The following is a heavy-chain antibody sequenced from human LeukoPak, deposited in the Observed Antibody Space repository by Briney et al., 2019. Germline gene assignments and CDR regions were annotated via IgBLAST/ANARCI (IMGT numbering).Heavy chain of an antibody. Sequence: SETLSLTCTVSGGSISSYYWSWIRQPPGKGLEWIGYIYYSGSTNYNPSLKSRVTISVDTSKNQFSLKLSSVTAADTAVYYCARALGFGELLGDDAFDIWGQGTMVTVSS. CDR2: IYYSGST. J-gene: IGHJ3*02. D-gene: IGHD3-10*01. CDR3: ARALGFGELLGDDAFDI. V-gene: IGHV4-59*01. CDR1: GGSISSYY.